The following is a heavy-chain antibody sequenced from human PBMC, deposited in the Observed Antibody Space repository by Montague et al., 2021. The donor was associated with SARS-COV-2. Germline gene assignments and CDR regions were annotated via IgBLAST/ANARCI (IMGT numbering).Heavy chain of an antibody. V-gene: IGHV4-34*01. CDR3: ASGQPAAVTFYGIWNGQRDYYYYVAV. D-gene: IGHD3-3*01. Sequence: SETLSLTCAVYGGSFSGHYWSWIRQPPGKGLEWIGEINHSGSPKYNPSLKSRVTLLVDTSKNQFSLKSSSVTAADTAVYYCASGQPAAVTFYGIWNGQRDYYYYVAVWGQGTPVTVSS. CDR1: GGSFSGHY. J-gene: IGHJ6*03. CDR2: INHSGSP.